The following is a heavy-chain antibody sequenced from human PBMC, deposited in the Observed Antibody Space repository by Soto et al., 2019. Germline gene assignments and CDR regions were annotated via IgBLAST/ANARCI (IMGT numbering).Heavy chain of an antibody. V-gene: IGHV4-4*03. Sequence: PPETLSLTCAVSGGSISSSNWWSWVRQPPGKGLEWIGEIYHSGSTNYNPSLKSRVTISVDKSKNQFSLKLSSVTAADTAVYYCASGGYDFWSGYYYGLDYWGQGTLVTVSS. D-gene: IGHD3-3*01. J-gene: IGHJ4*02. CDR1: GGSISSSNW. CDR2: IYHSGST. CDR3: ASGGYDFWSGYYYGLDY.